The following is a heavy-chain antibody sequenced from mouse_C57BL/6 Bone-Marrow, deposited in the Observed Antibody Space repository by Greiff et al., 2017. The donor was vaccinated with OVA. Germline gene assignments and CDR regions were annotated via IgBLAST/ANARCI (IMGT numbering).Heavy chain of an antibody. CDR2: IYPGGGYT. V-gene: IGHV1-63*01. Sequence: QVQLQQSGAELVRPGTSVKMSCKASGYTFTNYWIGWAKQRPGHGLEWIGDIYPGGGYTNYNEKFKGKATLTADKSSSTAYMQVSSLTSEDSAIYYGARWLLLAMDYWGQGTSVTVSS. J-gene: IGHJ4*01. D-gene: IGHD2-3*01. CDR3: ARWLLLAMDY. CDR1: GYTFTNYW.